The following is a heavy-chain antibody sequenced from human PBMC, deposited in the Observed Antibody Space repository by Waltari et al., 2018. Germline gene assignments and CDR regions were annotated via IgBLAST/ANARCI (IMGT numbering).Heavy chain of an antibody. V-gene: IGHV1-69*08. CDR1: GGTFSSYA. D-gene: IGHD6-6*01. CDR2: IIPIFGTA. Sequence: QVQLVQSGAEVKKPGSSVKVSCKASGGTFSSYAISWVRQAPGQGLEWMGRIIPIFGTANYAQKFQGRVTITADKSTSTAYMELSSLRAEDTAVYYCAKEGIAAQPGDYFDYWGQGTLVTVSS. J-gene: IGHJ4*02. CDR3: AKEGIAAQPGDYFDY.